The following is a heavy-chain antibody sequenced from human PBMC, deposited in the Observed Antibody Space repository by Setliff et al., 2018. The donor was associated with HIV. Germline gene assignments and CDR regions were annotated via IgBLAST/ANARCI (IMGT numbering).Heavy chain of an antibody. CDR1: GYTFTDYF. J-gene: IGHJ4*01. D-gene: IGHD6-25*01. V-gene: IGHV1-2*02. CDR2: INPKSGAT. CDR3: ARVPSGAAGLVRAGFYF. Sequence: VSCKTSGYTFTDYFIHWVRQAPGQGLEWMGWINPKSGATNFAQKFQVRVTMTRDTSINTTYMELRGLRSDDTATYYCARVPSGAAGLVRAGFYFWGQGTLVTVSS.